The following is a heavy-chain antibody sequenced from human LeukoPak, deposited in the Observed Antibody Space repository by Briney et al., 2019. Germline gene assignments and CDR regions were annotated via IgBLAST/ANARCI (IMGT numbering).Heavy chain of an antibody. J-gene: IGHJ4*02. V-gene: IGHV1-18*01. D-gene: IGHD1-26*01. CDR1: GYTFTSYG. Sequence: ASVKVSCKASGYTFTSYGISWVRQAPGQGLEWMGWISAYNGNTNYAQKLQGRVTMTTDTSTSTAYMELRSLRSDDTAVYYCARDPGPGPSWSISRRKSGSYLGYWGQGTLVTVSS. CDR3: ARDPGPGPSWSISRRKSGSYLGY. CDR2: ISAYNGNT.